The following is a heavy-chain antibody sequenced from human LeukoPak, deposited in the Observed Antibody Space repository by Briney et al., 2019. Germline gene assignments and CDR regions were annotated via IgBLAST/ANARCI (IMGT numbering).Heavy chain of an antibody. CDR1: GGSISRNY. CDR3: ARGSTAIL. V-gene: IGHV4-59*01. CDR2: IYYSEAT. Sequence: SETLSLTCTVSGGSISRNYWNWIRQPPGKGLERIGNIYYSEATNSNPSLKSRVSISVDTSKILLSLKLSSVTAADTAVYYCARGSTAILWGRGTLVTVSS. J-gene: IGHJ2*01. D-gene: IGHD1-26*01.